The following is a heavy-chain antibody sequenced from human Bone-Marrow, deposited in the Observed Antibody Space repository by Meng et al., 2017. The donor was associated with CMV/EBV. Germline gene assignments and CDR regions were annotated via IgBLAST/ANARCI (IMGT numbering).Heavy chain of an antibody. V-gene: IGHV1-2*02. Sequence: ASVKVSCKASGYTFTSYYMHWVRQAPGQGLEWMGWINPNSGGTNYAQKFQGRVTMTMDTSISTAYIELSRLTSDDTAVYYCARTIFGASPSVDYWGQGTLVTVSS. J-gene: IGHJ4*02. D-gene: IGHD3-3*01. CDR2: INPNSGGT. CDR3: ARTIFGASPSVDY. CDR1: GYTFTSYY.